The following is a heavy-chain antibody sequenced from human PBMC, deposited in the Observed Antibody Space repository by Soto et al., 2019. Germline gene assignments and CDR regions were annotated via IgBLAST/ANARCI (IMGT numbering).Heavy chain of an antibody. CDR1: GFTFSSYG. J-gene: IGHJ4*02. V-gene: IGHV3-33*01. CDR3: ARDRRLYSNYCDY. CDR2: IWYDGSNK. D-gene: IGHD3-16*01. Sequence: GGSLRLSCAASGFTFSSYGMHWVRQAPGKGLEWVAVIWYDGSNKYYADSVKGRFTISRDNSKNTLYLQMNSLRAEDTAVYYCARDRRLYSNYCDYWGQGTLVTVSS.